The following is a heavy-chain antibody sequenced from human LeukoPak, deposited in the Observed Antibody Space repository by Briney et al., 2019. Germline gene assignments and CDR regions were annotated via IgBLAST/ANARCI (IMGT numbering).Heavy chain of an antibody. V-gene: IGHV3-15*04. CDR3: TTGSSGWYAYYFDY. Sequence: PGGSLRLSCAASGFTFSNAWMNWVRQAPGKGLEWVGRIESKTDGGTTGYAAPVKGRFTISRDDSKDTLYLQMNSLKTEDTAVYYCTTGSSGWYAYYFDYWGQGILVTVSS. CDR2: IESKTDGGTT. J-gene: IGHJ4*02. D-gene: IGHD6-19*01. CDR1: GFTFSNAW.